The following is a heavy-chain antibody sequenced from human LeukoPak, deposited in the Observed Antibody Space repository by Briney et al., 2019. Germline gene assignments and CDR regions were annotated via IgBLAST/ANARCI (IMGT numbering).Heavy chain of an antibody. D-gene: IGHD3-16*02. CDR1: GFTFSSYG. Sequence: GGSLRLSCAASGFTFSSYGMHWVRQAPGKGLEWVAVISCDGSNKYYADSVKGRFTISRDNSKNTLYLQMNSLRAEDTAVYYCAKDSHVWGSYRYRDFDYWGQGTLVTVSS. V-gene: IGHV3-30*18. CDR2: ISCDGSNK. J-gene: IGHJ4*02. CDR3: AKDSHVWGSYRYRDFDY.